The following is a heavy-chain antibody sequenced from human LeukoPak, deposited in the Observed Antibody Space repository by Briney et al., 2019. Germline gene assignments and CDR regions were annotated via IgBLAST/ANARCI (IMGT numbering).Heavy chain of an antibody. CDR3: ARQYNYDSRAFDY. V-gene: IGHV3-11*01. D-gene: IGHD5-18*01. J-gene: IGHJ4*02. CDR1: GFIFSNYW. CDR2: ISSGGSTI. Sequence: GGSLRLSCAASGFIFSNYWMSWVRQAPGKGLECVSYISSGGSTINYADSVKGRFTISRDNAKNSLYPQMNSLRAEDTAVYYCARQYNYDSRAFDYWGQGTLVTVSS.